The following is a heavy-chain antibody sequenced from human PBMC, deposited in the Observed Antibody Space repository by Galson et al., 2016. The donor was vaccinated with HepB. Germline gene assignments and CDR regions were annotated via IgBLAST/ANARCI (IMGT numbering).Heavy chain of an antibody. V-gene: IGHV3-23*01. CDR2: ITGSGHWI. CDR3: ARAHWGVVSIEWNYFDY. J-gene: IGHJ4*02. D-gene: IGHD3-3*01. CDR1: GFTFNSFA. Sequence: SLRLSCAASGFTFNSFAMSWVRQAPGKGLEWVSTITGSGHWISYAEAVKGRFITSRDNSKNTLYLQMNRLRVEDTAIYYCARAHWGVVSIEWNYFDYRGQGALVTVSS.